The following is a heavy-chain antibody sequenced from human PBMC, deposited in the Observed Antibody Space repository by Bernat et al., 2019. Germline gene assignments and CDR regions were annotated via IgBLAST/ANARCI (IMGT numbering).Heavy chain of an antibody. D-gene: IGHD3-16*02. Sequence: EVQLVESGGGLVQPGGSLRLSCAASGFTFSSYEMNWVRQAPGKGLEWVSYISSSGSTIYYADSVKGRFTISRDNAKNSLYLQMNSLRAEDTAMYYCARWGHLGELSLSAYWGQGTLVTVSS. V-gene: IGHV3-48*03. CDR1: GFTFSSYE. CDR2: ISSSGSTI. CDR3: ARWGHLGELSLSAY. J-gene: IGHJ4*02.